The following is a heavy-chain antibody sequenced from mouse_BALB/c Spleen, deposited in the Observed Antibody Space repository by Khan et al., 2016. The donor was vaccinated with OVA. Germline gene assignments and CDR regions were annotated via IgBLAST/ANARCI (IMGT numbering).Heavy chain of an antibody. V-gene: IGHV5-6-5*01. D-gene: IGHD2-14*01. CDR3: AREAYRYDEYYFDY. CDR1: GFTFSSYV. J-gene: IGHJ2*01. CDR2: ISSGGST. Sequence: EVQLVESGGGPVKPGGSLKLSCAVSGFTFSSYVMSWVRQTPEKRLEWVASISSGGSTHYPDSVKGRFTTSTDNARNILYLQMSSLRSEDVAIYYCAREAYRYDEYYFDYWGQGTTLTVSS.